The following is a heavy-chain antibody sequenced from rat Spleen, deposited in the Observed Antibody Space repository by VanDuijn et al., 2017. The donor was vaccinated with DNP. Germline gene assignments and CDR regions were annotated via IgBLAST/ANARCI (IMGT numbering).Heavy chain of an antibody. J-gene: IGHJ2*01. Sequence: EVQLVESGGGLVQPGRSMKLSCAASGFTFSSFPMAWVRQAPTKGLEWVATISTSGGSTYYRDSVKGRFTISRDNAKSTLYLQMNSLRSEDTATYYCARDRVTMMAEGFDYWGQGVMVTVSS. CDR3: ARDRVTMMAEGFDY. CDR2: ISTSGGST. D-gene: IGHD1-12*02. CDR1: GFTFSSFP. V-gene: IGHV5-46*01.